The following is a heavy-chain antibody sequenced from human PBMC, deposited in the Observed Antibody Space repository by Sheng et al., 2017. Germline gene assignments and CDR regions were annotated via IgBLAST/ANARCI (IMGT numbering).Heavy chain of an antibody. CDR2: ITGGGETV. D-gene: IGHD2-2*02. Sequence: EVQLLESGGGLVQPGGSLRVSCEASGFTFSSHEMNWVRQAPGRGLEGISYITGGGETVFYADSVKGRFTISRDNAKNSLFLQMNSLRVDDTGVYYCVRDFGDYTNTPDAFDIWGQGTMVTVSS. J-gene: IGHJ3*02. CDR1: GFTFSSHE. CDR3: VRDFGDYTNTPDAFDI. V-gene: IGHV3-48*03.